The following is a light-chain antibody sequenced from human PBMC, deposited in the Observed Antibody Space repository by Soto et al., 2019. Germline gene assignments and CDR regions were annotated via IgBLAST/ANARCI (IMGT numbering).Light chain of an antibody. V-gene: IGLV2-14*03. CDR1: SSDVGAYTF. J-gene: IGLJ1*01. CDR3: SSYTSSSTHV. Sequence: QSALPQPASVSGSPGQSITLSCTGTSSDVGAYTFVSWYQQHPDKVPKLMIFDVSRRPSGVSDRFSGSKSGNTASLTISGLQPDDEADYYCSSYTSSSTHVFGSGTKLTV. CDR2: DVS.